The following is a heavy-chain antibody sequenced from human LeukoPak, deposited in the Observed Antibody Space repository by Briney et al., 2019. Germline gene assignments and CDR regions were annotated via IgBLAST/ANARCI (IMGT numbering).Heavy chain of an antibody. CDR1: GGPFSGYY. CDR3: ASGKYCSSTSCRKSGYYYYYMDV. D-gene: IGHD2-2*01. CDR2: INHSGST. V-gene: IGHV4-34*01. J-gene: IGHJ6*03. Sequence: SETLSLTCAVYGGPFSGYYWSWIRQPPGKGLEWIGEINHSGSTNYNPSLKSRVTISVDTSKNQFSLKLSSVTAADTAVYYCASGKYCSSTSCRKSGYYYYYMDVWGKGTTVTVSS.